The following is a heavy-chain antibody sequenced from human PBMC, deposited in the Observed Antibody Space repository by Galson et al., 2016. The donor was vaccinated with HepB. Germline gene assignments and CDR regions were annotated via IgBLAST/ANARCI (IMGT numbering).Heavy chain of an antibody. D-gene: IGHD4-11*01. Sequence: SVKVSCKASGYTFSAYYMHWVRQAPGQGPEWVGMISPGSGTTTCAHNFRGRVTMTSDTSTSTVYMELSSLRSEDTALYYCAKSIYSTYGMGVWGQGTTVTVAS. CDR3: AKSIYSTYGMGV. V-gene: IGHV1-46*01. CDR2: ISPGSGTT. CDR1: GYTFSAYY. J-gene: IGHJ6*02.